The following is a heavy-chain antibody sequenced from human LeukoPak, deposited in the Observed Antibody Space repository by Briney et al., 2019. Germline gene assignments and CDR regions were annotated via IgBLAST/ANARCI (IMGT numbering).Heavy chain of an antibody. Sequence: GGSLRLSCAASGFTFSSYPMTWVRQAPGKGLEWVSGISSSGGITHYADSVKGRFTISRDNSKNTLYLQMNSPRAEDTAVYYRAKDYSSSWYFLFASWGQGTLVTVSS. J-gene: IGHJ4*02. D-gene: IGHD6-13*01. V-gene: IGHV3-23*01. CDR2: ISSSGGIT. CDR3: AKDYSSSWYFLFAS. CDR1: GFTFSSYP.